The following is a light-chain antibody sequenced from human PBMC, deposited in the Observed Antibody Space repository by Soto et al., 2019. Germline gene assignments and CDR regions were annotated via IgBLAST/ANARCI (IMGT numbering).Light chain of an antibody. CDR2: YDN. Sequence: QSVLTQPPSASGTPGQRVTISCSGSNSNIGSNTVNWYQQLPGTAPKLLIYYDNLRPSGVPDRISGSKSGTSASLAISGLQSDAEADYYCAAWDDSLNGRVFGTGTEVTVL. CDR1: NSNIGSNT. V-gene: IGLV1-44*01. CDR3: AAWDDSLNGRV. J-gene: IGLJ1*01.